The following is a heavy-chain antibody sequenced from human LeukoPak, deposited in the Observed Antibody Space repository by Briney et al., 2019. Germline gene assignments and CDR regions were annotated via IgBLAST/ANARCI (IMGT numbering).Heavy chain of an antibody. CDR3: AKVSTRYSGSYPDAFDI. J-gene: IGHJ3*02. D-gene: IGHD1-26*01. Sequence: GGSLRLSCAASGFTFSSYAMSWVRQAPGKGLEWVSVISGSGGSTHYADSVKGRFTISRDNSTNTLYLQMNSLRAEDTAVYYCAKVSTRYSGSYPDAFDIWGQGTMVTVSS. CDR2: ISGSGGST. V-gene: IGHV3-23*01. CDR1: GFTFSSYA.